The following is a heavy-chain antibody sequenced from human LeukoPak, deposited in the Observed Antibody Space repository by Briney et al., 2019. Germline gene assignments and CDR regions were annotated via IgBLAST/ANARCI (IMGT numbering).Heavy chain of an antibody. D-gene: IGHD2-15*01. CDR1: GGTFSSYA. CDR3: ARAPLYSKGWFDP. J-gene: IGHJ5*02. CDR2: IIPIFGTA. V-gene: IGHV1-69*05. Sequence: SVKVSCKASGGTFSSYAISWVRQAPGQGLEWMGGIIPIFGTANYAQKFQGRVTITTGESTSTAYMELSSLRSEDTAVYYCARAPLYSKGWFDPWGQGTLVTVSS.